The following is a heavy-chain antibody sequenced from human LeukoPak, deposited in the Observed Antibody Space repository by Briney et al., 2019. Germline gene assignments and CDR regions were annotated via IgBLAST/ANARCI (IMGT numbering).Heavy chain of an antibody. Sequence: ASVKVSYKASGYTFTSYYMHWVRQAPGQGLEWMGIINPSGGSTSYAQKFQGRVTMTRDMSTSTVYMKLSSLRSEDTAVYYCARDLFGTPDEYYLDYWGQGTLVTVSS. CDR1: GYTFTSYY. V-gene: IGHV1-46*01. D-gene: IGHD3-3*01. CDR2: INPSGGST. CDR3: ARDLFGTPDEYYLDY. J-gene: IGHJ4*02.